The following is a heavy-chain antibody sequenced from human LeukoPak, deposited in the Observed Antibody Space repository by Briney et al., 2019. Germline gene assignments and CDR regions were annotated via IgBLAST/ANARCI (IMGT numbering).Heavy chain of an antibody. CDR1: GFTFSSYT. CDR2: ISSASGSI. CDR3: ARVPSKSSNSWYYFDY. D-gene: IGHD6-13*01. J-gene: IGHJ4*02. Sequence: PGGSLRLSCAASGFTFSSYTLNWVRQAPGKGLEWVSYISSASGSIYYADSVKGRFTISRDNAKSSLYLQMNSLRAEDTAVYYCARVPSKSSNSWYYFDYWGQGTLVTVSS. V-gene: IGHV3-48*04.